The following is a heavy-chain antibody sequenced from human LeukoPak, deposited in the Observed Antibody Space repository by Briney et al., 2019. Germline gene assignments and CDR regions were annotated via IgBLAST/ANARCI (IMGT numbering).Heavy chain of an antibody. V-gene: IGHV4-4*02. Sequence: SETLSLTCSVSGDSITSRNWWTWVRQTPEKGLEWIGEIYHTGSTNYNPSVEGRVTISMDKSKNQFSLMLNSVTAADTALYYCARGMWFDTLFSAFDVWGQGTMVSVSS. CDR1: GDSITSRNW. CDR3: ARGMWFDTLFSAFDV. J-gene: IGHJ3*01. D-gene: IGHD3-10*01. CDR2: IYHTGST.